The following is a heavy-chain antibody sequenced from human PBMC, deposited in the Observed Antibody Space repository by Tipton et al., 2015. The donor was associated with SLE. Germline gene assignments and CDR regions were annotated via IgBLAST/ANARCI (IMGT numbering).Heavy chain of an antibody. CDR3: ARDRAICTTTTCYGDIWFDP. Sequence: TLSLTCTVSGGSISNSDYFWGWVRQSPEKGLEWIGIIHYSGTTYYNPSLKSRVTISVDTSKNQFSLKENSLTAADTAVYYCARDRAICTTTTCYGDIWFDPWGQGTLVTVSS. V-gene: IGHV4-39*07. J-gene: IGHJ5*02. CDR2: IHYSGTT. CDR1: GGSISNSDYF. D-gene: IGHD2-2*01.